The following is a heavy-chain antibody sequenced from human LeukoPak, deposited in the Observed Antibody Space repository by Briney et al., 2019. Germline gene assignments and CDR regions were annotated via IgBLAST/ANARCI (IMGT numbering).Heavy chain of an antibody. J-gene: IGHJ4*02. Sequence: GESLKISCKGSEYSFTNYWIGWVRQMPGKGLEWMGIIFPGDSDTRYSPSFQGQVSISADKSISTAYLQWGSLKASDTGMYYCAKADSSGYLDCWGQGDLVTVSS. CDR3: AKADSSGYLDC. CDR2: IFPGDSDT. V-gene: IGHV5-51*01. D-gene: IGHD3-22*01. CDR1: EYSFTNYW.